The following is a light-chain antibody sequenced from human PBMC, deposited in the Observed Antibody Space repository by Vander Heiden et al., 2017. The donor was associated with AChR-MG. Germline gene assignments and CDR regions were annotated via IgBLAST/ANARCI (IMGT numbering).Light chain of an antibody. CDR1: QSISSW. Sequence: DIQMTQSPSPLSASVGDRVTITCRASQSISSWLAWYQQKPGKAPKLLIYKASSLESGVPSRFSGSGSGTEFTLTISSLQPDDFATYYCQQYKSYAFTFGHGTKVDIK. V-gene: IGKV1-5*03. CDR3: QQYKSYAFT. CDR2: KAS. J-gene: IGKJ3*01.